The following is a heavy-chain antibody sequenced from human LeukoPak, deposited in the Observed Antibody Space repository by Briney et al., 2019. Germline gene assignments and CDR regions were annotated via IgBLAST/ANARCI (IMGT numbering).Heavy chain of an antibody. CDR2: ISWNSGSI. Sequence: GGSLRLSCAASGFTFDDYAMHWVRQAPGKGLEWVSGISWNSGSIGYADSVKGRFTISRDNAKNSLYLQMNSLRAEDTALYYCAKDRKSMAWGCFDLWGRGTLVTVSS. J-gene: IGHJ2*01. D-gene: IGHD1-26*01. CDR1: GFTFDDYA. CDR3: AKDRKSMAWGCFDL. V-gene: IGHV3-9*01.